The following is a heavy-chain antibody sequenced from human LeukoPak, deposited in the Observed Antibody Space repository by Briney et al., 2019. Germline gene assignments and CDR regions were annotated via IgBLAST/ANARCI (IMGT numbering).Heavy chain of an antibody. CDR2: ISGSGGIT. D-gene: IGHD1-26*01. J-gene: IGHJ4*02. Sequence: PGASLRLSFAASGFTFSTYAMSWVRQAPGKGLEWVSVISGSGGITYYADSVKGRFTISRDNSKNTLYLQMNSLRAEDTAVYYCATQKPVSGSYYVFGYWGQGTLVTVSS. CDR3: ATQKPVSGSYYVFGY. V-gene: IGHV3-23*01. CDR1: GFTFSTYA.